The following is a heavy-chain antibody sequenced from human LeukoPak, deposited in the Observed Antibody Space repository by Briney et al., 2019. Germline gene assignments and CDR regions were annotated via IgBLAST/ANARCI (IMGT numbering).Heavy chain of an antibody. V-gene: IGHV2-5*02. Sequence: SGPTLVKPAETLTLTCTFSGFSLTTSQVGVGWIRQPPGKALEWLAVIYWDDDKRYRPSLRSRLTITKDTSKNQVVLTMSNMDPEDTATYYCVHMRGSTPGSTDSWGQGTLVTVSS. J-gene: IGHJ5*01. CDR3: VHMRGSTPGSTDS. D-gene: IGHD1-26*01. CDR2: IYWDDDK. CDR1: GFSLTTSQVG.